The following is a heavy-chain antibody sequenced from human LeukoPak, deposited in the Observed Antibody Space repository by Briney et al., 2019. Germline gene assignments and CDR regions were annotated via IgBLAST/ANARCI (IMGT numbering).Heavy chain of an antibody. CDR3: ARRGYDILTGYHLIDY. CDR1: GGSISSSSYY. D-gene: IGHD3-9*01. V-gene: IGHV4-39*01. J-gene: IGHJ4*02. Sequence: DPSETLSLTCTVSGGSISSSSYYWGWIRQPPGKGLEWIGSIYYSGSTYYNPSLKSRVTISVDTSKNQFSLKLSSVTAADTAVYYCARRGYDILTGYHLIDYWGQGTLVTVSS. CDR2: IYYSGST.